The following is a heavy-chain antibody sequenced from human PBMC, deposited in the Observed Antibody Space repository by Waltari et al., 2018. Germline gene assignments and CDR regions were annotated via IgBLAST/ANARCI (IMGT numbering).Heavy chain of an antibody. D-gene: IGHD1-26*01. CDR2: INWNGGST. J-gene: IGHJ6*02. Sequence: EVQLVESGGGVVRPGGSLRLSCAASGFPFADYGMSWVRQSPGKGLGWVSGINWNGGSTGYADSVKGRFTISRDNAKNSLYLQMNSLRAEDTALYYCARDPREHGGMDVWGQGTTVTVSS. V-gene: IGHV3-20*04. CDR3: ARDPREHGGMDV. CDR1: GFPFADYG.